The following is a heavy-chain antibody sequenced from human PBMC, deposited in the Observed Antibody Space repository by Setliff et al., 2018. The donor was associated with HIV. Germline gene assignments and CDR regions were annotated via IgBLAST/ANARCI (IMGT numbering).Heavy chain of an antibody. D-gene: IGHD2-21*01. CDR3: TRAQIAAPRPFDY. CDR1: GGSFSGYY. CDR2: INHRGIA. Sequence: PSETLSLTCAVYGGSFSGYYWTWIRQSPSGLEWIGEINHRGIANSSPSLKSRVTIPIDTSKNQFSLRLSSVTAAGTALYFCTRAQIAAPRPFDYWGQGTLVTVSS. V-gene: IGHV4-34*01. J-gene: IGHJ4*02.